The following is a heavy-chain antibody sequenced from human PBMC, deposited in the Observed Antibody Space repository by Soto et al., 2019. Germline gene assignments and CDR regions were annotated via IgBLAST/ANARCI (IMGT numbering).Heavy chain of an antibody. CDR3: ARENYYDVVTGFFFPNSMDV. J-gene: IGHJ6*03. D-gene: IGHD3-9*01. CDR1: GGSNSTSSYH. CDR2: IYYSGST. Sequence: SETLSLTCSVSGGSNSTSSYHWGWIRQPPGKGLEWIGSIYYSGSTYYNPSLKSRVTMSVDTSKKQFTLKLSSVTAADTAVYYCARENYYDVVTGFFFPNSMDVWGKGTTVTVSS. V-gene: IGHV4-39*02.